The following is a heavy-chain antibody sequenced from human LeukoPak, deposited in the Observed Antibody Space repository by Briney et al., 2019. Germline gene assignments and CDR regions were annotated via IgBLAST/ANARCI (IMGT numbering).Heavy chain of an antibody. CDR3: ARGRLRDVDY. J-gene: IGHJ4*02. CDR1: GYTFTDYS. V-gene: IGHV1-2*02. D-gene: IGHD5-12*01. Sequence: ASVKVSCKASGYTFTDYSMHWVRQAPGQGLEWMGWINPNSGVTNYAQKFQGRVTMTRDTSISTAYMELSRLRSDDTAVYYCARGRLRDVDYWGQGTLVTVSS. CDR2: INPNSGVT.